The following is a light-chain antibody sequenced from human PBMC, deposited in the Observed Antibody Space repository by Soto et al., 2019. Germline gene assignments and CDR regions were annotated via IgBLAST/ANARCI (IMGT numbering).Light chain of an antibody. Sequence: EIVMTQSPSTVSVSPGERATLSCRASQSVGNYLAWFQQRPGQAPRLLLYDASARANDVPARFSGSGSGTEFTLTISSLQSEDFVVYFCQQYNDWPHTFGQGTKLDIK. J-gene: IGKJ2*01. CDR3: QQYNDWPHT. CDR1: QSVGNY. V-gene: IGKV3-15*01. CDR2: DAS.